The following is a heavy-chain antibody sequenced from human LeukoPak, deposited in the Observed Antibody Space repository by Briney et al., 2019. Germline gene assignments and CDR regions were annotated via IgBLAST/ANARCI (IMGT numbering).Heavy chain of an antibody. CDR1: GYTITSYG. Sequence: ASVKVSCKASGYTITSYGISWVRQAPGQGLEWMGWISAYSGDTNYAQKLQDRVTMTTDTSTSTAYMELRSLRSDDTAVYYSAKVQGLSGTIPDYWGQGTLVTVSS. V-gene: IGHV1-18*01. CDR2: ISAYSGDT. D-gene: IGHD1-20*01. J-gene: IGHJ4*02. CDR3: AKVQGLSGTIPDY.